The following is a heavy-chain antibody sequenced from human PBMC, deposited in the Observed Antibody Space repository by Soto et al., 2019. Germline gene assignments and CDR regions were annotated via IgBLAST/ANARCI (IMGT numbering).Heavy chain of an antibody. CDR2: IHHSGNT. J-gene: IGHJ5*02. V-gene: IGHV4-30-2*01. D-gene: IGHD3-22*01. CDR3: ARVHYSDSSGSGTNWFDP. Sequence: TLSLTCAVSGGSISSGGNSWSWIRQPPGKGLEWIGYIHHSGNTYYNPSLKSRVTISTDRSKNQFSLQLSSVSAADTAAYYCARVHYSDSSGSGTNWFDPWGQGTLVTVSS. CDR1: GGSISSGGNS.